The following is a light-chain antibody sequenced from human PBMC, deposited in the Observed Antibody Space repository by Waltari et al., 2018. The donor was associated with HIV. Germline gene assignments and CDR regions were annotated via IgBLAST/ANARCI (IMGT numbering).Light chain of an antibody. V-gene: IGKV3-15*01. CDR2: GAS. CDR1: QSVDYK. CDR3: QQYNEWPLT. J-gene: IGKJ4*01. Sequence: EIVMTQSPATLSVSPGERATLSCRASQSVDYKLAWYQQKPGQAPRLLIYGASIRATAISAKFSGSGSGTAFTLTINNLQSEDCAFYYCQQYNEWPLTFGGGTKVEI.